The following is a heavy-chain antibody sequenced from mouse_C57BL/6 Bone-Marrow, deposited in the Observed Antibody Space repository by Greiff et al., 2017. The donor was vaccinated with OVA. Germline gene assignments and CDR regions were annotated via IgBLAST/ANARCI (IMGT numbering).Heavy chain of an antibody. J-gene: IGHJ2*01. CDR1: GFSLTSYA. CDR2: IWTGGGT. Sequence: VQRVESGPGLVAPSQRLSITCTVSGFSLTSYAISWVRQPPGKGLEWLGVIWTGGGTNYNSALKSRLSISKDNSKSQVFLKMNSLQTDDTARYYCARKSYYYGSSYDYFDYWGQGTTLTVSS. CDR3: ARKSYYYGSSYDYFDY. V-gene: IGHV2-9-1*01. D-gene: IGHD1-1*01.